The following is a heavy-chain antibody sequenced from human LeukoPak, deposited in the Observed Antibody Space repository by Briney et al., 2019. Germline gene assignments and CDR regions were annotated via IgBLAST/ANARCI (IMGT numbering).Heavy chain of an antibody. V-gene: IGHV3-23*01. CDR2: FSRSGPDT. Sequence: HPGGSLRLSCVASGFTFCSSAMSWVRQAPGKGPEGVSTFSRSGPDTYYADSVKGRFTIFRDNSKNTMYLQMNRLRDEDTAVYYCEKGVLGSWYYFDYWGRGTLVTVSS. CDR3: EKGVLGSWYYFDY. J-gene: IGHJ4*02. CDR1: GFTFCSSA. D-gene: IGHD6-13*01.